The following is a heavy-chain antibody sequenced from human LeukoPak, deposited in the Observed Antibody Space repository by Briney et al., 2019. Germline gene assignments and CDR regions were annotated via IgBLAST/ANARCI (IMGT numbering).Heavy chain of an antibody. D-gene: IGHD3-16*01. Sequence: GGSLRLSCAASGFTFSNYWMSWVRQAPGKGLEWGANIKQDGSETYYVDSVKGRFTISRDNAENSVYLQMNSLRAEDAAVYYCVRDAQRLRDYWGQGTLVTVSS. CDR2: IKQDGSET. V-gene: IGHV3-7*01. J-gene: IGHJ4*02. CDR3: VRDAQRLRDY. CDR1: GFTFSNYW.